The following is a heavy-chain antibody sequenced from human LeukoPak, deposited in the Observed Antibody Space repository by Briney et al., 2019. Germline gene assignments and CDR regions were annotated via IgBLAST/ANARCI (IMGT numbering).Heavy chain of an antibody. CDR3: ARGGSYDSSGYYPFDF. Sequence: GGSLRLSCAASGFTFSSYAMSWVRQAPGKGPEWVSAISGSGGSTYYADSVKGRFTISRDNSKNTLYPQMNSLRAEDTAVYYCARGGSYDSSGYYPFDFWGQGTLVTVSS. CDR1: GFTFSSYA. V-gene: IGHV3-23*01. J-gene: IGHJ4*02. CDR2: ISGSGGST. D-gene: IGHD3-22*01.